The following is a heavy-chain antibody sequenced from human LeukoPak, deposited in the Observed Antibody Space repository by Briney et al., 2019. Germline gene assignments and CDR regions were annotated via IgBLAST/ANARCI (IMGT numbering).Heavy chain of an antibody. Sequence: GGSLRLSCAASGFTFSSYEMNWVRQAPGKGLEWVSVISGSGRSTYYADSVKGRFTVSGDNSKNTLYLQMSSLRAEDTAIYYCAKENYGDATGGRFQHWGQGTLVTVSS. J-gene: IGHJ1*01. CDR1: GFTFSSYE. CDR2: ISGSGRST. CDR3: AKENYGDATGGRFQH. D-gene: IGHD4-17*01. V-gene: IGHV3-23*01.